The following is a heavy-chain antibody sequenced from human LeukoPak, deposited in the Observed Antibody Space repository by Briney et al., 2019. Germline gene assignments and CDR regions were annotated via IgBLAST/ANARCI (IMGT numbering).Heavy chain of an antibody. CDR3: ARDLDYGGNSAVPISDY. D-gene: IGHD4-23*01. J-gene: IGHJ4*02. V-gene: IGHV1-69*13. CDR1: GGTFSSYA. Sequence: SVKVSCKASGGTFSSYAISWVRQAPGQGLEWMGGIIPIFGTANYAQKFQGRVTITADESTSTAYMELSSLRSEDTAVYYCARDLDYGGNSAVPISDYWGQGTLVTVSS. CDR2: IIPIFGTA.